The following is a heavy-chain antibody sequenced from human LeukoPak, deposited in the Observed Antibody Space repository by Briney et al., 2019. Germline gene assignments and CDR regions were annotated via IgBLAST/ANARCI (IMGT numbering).Heavy chain of an antibody. V-gene: IGHV3-11*04. CDR1: GFTFSDYY. CDR2: ISSSGSTI. CDR3: AREGEDDFWSGYYTY. Sequence: GGSLRLSCAASGFTFSDYYMSWIRQAPGKGLEWVSYISSSGSTIYYADSVKGRFTISRDNAKNSLYLQMNSLRAEDTAVYHCAREGEDDFWSGYYTYWGQGTLVTVSS. J-gene: IGHJ4*02. D-gene: IGHD3-3*01.